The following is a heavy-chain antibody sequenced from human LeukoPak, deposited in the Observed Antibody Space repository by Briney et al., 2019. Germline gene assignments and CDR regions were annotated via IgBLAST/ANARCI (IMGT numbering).Heavy chain of an antibody. CDR2: IIQDGREK. D-gene: IGHD5-12*01. V-gene: IGHV3-7*01. CDR1: GVTLSSDW. J-gene: IGHJ4*02. Sequence: GGTLRLSCAASGVTLSSDWISWGRQAPGKGRGWVVKIIQDGREKYYVDSVKGRFPISRDNAKHSLYLQMHRLRAEDTAVYYCARVGRGRAFVYWGQGTLVTVSS. CDR3: ARVGRGRAFVY.